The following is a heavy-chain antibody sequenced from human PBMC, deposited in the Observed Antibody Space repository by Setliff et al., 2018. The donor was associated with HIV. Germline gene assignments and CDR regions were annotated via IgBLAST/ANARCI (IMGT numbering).Heavy chain of an antibody. D-gene: IGHD6-6*01. V-gene: IGHV4-38-2*01. CDR2: INHSGST. Sequence: PSETLSLTCAVSGYSVSSGYYWGWIRQPPGKGLEWIGEINHSGSTNYNPSLKSRVTISVDTSKNQFSLKLSSVTAADTAVYYCARGGRSLAAQTWFDPWGQGTLVTVSS. CDR1: GYSVSSGYY. CDR3: ARGGRSLAAQTWFDP. J-gene: IGHJ5*02.